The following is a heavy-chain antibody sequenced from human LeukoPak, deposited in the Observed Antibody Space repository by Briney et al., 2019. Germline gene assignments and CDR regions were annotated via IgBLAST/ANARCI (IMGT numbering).Heavy chain of an antibody. Sequence: TSETLSLTCTVSGASISSGSYYWTWIRQPPGKGLEWIGFISYSGNTNYNPSLKSRVTISLDTSKNQFSLKLISVTAADTAVYYCARGVGIGYTDYWGQGALVTVSS. V-gene: IGHV4-61*01. CDR3: ARGVGIGYTDY. CDR1: GASISSGSYY. CDR2: ISYSGNT. D-gene: IGHD3-22*01. J-gene: IGHJ4*02.